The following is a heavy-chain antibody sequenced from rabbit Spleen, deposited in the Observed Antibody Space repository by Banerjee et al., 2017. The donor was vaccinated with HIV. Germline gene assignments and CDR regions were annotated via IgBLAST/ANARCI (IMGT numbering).Heavy chain of an antibody. Sequence: EQLEESGGGLVKPEGSLTLTCKASGVSFSDKDVMCWVRQAPVKWLEWITCINIVTGKDVYATWAKGQFIMSKTSSTTVTLQMTSLTAADTATYFCARGSATMTMVIIRYYFNLWGPGPLVTV. J-gene: IGHJ4*01. V-gene: IGHV1S45*01. CDR3: ARGSATMTMVIIRYYFNL. D-gene: IGHD2-1*01. CDR1: GVSFSDKDV. CDR2: INIVTGKD.